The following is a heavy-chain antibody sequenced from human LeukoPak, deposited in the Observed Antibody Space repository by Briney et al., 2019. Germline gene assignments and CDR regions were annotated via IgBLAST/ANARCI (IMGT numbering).Heavy chain of an antibody. J-gene: IGHJ4*02. Sequence: PGGSLRLSCAASGFTVSSNYMSWVRQAPGKGLEWVSVIYSGGSTYYADSVKGRFTISRDNSKNTLYLQMNSLRAEDTAVYYCAREGRDYYDSSGYYLYYFDYWGQGTLVTVSS. D-gene: IGHD3-22*01. V-gene: IGHV3-66*02. CDR3: AREGRDYYDSSGYYLYYFDY. CDR1: GFTVSSNY. CDR2: IYSGGST.